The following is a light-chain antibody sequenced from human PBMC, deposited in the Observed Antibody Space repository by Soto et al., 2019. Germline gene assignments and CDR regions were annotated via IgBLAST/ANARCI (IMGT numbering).Light chain of an antibody. J-gene: IGKJ3*01. CDR3: QQYDNLPLG. Sequence: DIQMTQSPSSLSASVGDRVTITCQASQDISNYLNWYQQKPGKAPKRLIYDASNLETGVPSRFSGSGSGTDFTFTISSLQPEDIATYYCQQYDNLPLGFGPGTKVDIK. CDR1: QDISNY. CDR2: DAS. V-gene: IGKV1-33*01.